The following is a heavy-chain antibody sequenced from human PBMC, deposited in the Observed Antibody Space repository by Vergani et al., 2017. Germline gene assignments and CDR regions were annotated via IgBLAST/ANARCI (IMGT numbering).Heavy chain of an antibody. J-gene: IGHJ4*02. CDR3: ARDLLSDCISINCYIGHIDS. Sequence: EVQLVESGGGLVQPGGSLRLSCAASGFTFSNYWMSWVRQVPGKGLEWVANIKQDGSHKYFVESLKGRFTISRDNAKNSLYLQMNNLRAEDTAVYYCARDLLSDCISINCYIGHIDSWGQGTLVTVSS. CDR1: GFTFSNYW. D-gene: IGHD2-2*02. CDR2: IKQDGSHK. V-gene: IGHV3-7*03.